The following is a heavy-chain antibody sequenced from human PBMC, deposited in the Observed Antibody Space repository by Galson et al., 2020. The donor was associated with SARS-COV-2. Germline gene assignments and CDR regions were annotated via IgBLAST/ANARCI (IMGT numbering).Heavy chain of an antibody. CDR1: GFPVSSNY. CDR2: IYSGGST. V-gene: IGHV3-66*01. D-gene: IGHD4-17*01. Sequence: QAGGSLRLPCAASGFPVSSNYMSWVRPAPGQGLEWVSVIYSGGSTYYADSVKGRFTISRDNSKNTLYLQMNSLRAEDTAVYYCVSDDGDYYFDYWGQGTLVTVSS. CDR3: VSDDGDYYFDY. J-gene: IGHJ4*02.